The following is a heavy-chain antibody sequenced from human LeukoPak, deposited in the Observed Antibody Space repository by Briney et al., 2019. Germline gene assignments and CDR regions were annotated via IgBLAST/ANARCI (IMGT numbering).Heavy chain of an antibody. D-gene: IGHD4-23*01. V-gene: IGHV3-73*01. CDR3: TRLSGGNSDSYHYGLDV. CDR2: IKTEAESYAT. J-gene: IGHJ6*02. CDR1: GFTFSGSA. Sequence: PGGSLKLSCAASGFTFSGSAIHWVRQASGKGLEWVARIKTEAESYATAYVASVKGRFTISRDDSKNTAYLLMDSLKTEDTAMYYCTRLSGGNSDSYHYGLDVWGQGTTVTVSS.